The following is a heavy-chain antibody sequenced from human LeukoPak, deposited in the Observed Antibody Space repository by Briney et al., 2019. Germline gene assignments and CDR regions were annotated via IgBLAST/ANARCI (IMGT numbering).Heavy chain of an antibody. CDR1: GYDSISTYY. CDR2: IFYKGNT. CDR3: ARQGQRRNPWYYFDY. J-gene: IGHJ4*02. D-gene: IGHD1-1*01. Sequence: SETLSLTCSVSGYDSISTYYWTWIRQPPGKGLEWIGQIFYKGNTNYNPSLESRVTMSVDTSKNEFSLKLKSVTAADTAVYYCARQGQRRNPWYYFDYWGQGALVTVSS. V-gene: IGHV4-59*01.